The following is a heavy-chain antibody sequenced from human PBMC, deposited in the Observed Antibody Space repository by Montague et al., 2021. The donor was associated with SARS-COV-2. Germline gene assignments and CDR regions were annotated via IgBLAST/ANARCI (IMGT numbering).Heavy chain of an antibody. Sequence: QSGAEVKKPGESLKISCKGSGDSFTYYWIAWVRQMPGKGLEWMGFIYPGDSHTTYSPSFQGQVSISVDKSVSTAYLQWSSLKASDTAIYFCARRGVTMVRGAPLGHYGLDVWGQGTTVTVFS. J-gene: IGHJ6*02. CDR2: IYPGDSHT. V-gene: IGHV5-51*01. D-gene: IGHD3-10*01. CDR3: ARRGVTMVRGAPLGHYGLDV. CDR1: GDSFTYYW.